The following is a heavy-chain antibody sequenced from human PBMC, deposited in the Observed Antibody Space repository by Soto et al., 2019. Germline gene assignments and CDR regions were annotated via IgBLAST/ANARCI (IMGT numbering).Heavy chain of an antibody. J-gene: IGHJ4*02. V-gene: IGHV4-59*08. CDR3: AGAKRGYSYGYFDY. CDR2: IYYSGST. Sequence: PSETLSLTCTVSGGSISSYYWSWIRQPPGKGLEWIGYIYYSGSTNYNPALKSRVTISVDTSKNQFSLKLSSVTAADTAVYYCAGAKRGYSYGYFDYWGQGTLVTVSS. CDR1: GGSISSYY. D-gene: IGHD5-18*01.